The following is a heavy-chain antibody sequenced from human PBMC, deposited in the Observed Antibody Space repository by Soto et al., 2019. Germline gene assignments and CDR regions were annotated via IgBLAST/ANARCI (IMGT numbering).Heavy chain of an antibody. V-gene: IGHV3-48*02. J-gene: IGHJ3*02. Sequence: EVQLVESGGGLVQPGESLRLSCAASGFTFSSYSLNWVRQAPGKGLEWVSYISTSSSNIYYADSVKGRFTISRDNANNSVYLQMNSLRDGDTAVYYCARDWYSNALAPDAFDIWGQGIMVIVSS. CDR1: GFTFSSYS. CDR3: ARDWYSNALAPDAFDI. D-gene: IGHD5-18*01. CDR2: ISTSSSNI.